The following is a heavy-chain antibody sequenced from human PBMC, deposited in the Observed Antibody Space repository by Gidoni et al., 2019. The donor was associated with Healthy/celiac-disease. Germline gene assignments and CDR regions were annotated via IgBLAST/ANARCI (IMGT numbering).Heavy chain of an antibody. J-gene: IGHJ4*02. CDR1: GGAISSSSYY. Sequence: QLQLQESGPGLVKPSETLSLTCTVSGGAISSSSYYWGWIRQPPGKGLEWIGSIYYSGSTYYNPSLKSRVTISVDTSKNQFSLKLSSVTAADTAVYYCARHGLGYNYVDYWGQGTLVTVSS. D-gene: IGHD5-12*01. V-gene: IGHV4-39*01. CDR2: IYYSGST. CDR3: ARHGLGYNYVDY.